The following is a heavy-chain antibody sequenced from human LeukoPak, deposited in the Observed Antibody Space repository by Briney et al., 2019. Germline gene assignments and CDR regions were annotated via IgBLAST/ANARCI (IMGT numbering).Heavy chain of an antibody. CDR1: GFTFSSYA. D-gene: IGHD3-10*01. CDR2: IYSGVST. Sequence: GGSLRLSCAASGFTFSSYAMSWVRQAPGKGLEWVSVIYSGVSTYYADSVKGRFTISRDNSKNTLYLQMNSLRAEDTAVYYCARDRIRGDSYYYYMDVWGKGTTVTISS. J-gene: IGHJ6*03. CDR3: ARDRIRGDSYYYYMDV. V-gene: IGHV3-66*01.